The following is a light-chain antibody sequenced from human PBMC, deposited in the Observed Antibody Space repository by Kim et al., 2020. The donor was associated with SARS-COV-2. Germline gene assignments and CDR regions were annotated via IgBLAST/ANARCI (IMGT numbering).Light chain of an antibody. Sequence: SAAVGERVTITCRASQGISNYLAWYQQKPGKVPELLIYRASTLQSGVPSRFSGSGSGTDFTLTISGLQPGDFATYFCQQYNDVPITFGQGTRLEIK. CDR1: QGISNY. V-gene: IGKV1-27*01. CDR2: RAS. CDR3: QQYNDVPIT. J-gene: IGKJ5*01.